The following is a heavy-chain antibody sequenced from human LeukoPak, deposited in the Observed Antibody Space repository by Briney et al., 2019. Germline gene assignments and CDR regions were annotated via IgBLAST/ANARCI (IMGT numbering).Heavy chain of an antibody. J-gene: IGHJ4*02. CDR2: IGPHSTFT. Sequence: ASMKVSCKSSGFTFTDHYIHWVRQGPGQGLEWMGYIGPHSTFTSSPQEFQGRVTMTRDASMSTAYMELSRLTSDDTAVYYCVREGEGPLAKDFDYWGQGTLVTVSS. D-gene: IGHD2-21*01. CDR3: VREGEGPLAKDFDY. V-gene: IGHV1-2*02. CDR1: GFTFTDHY.